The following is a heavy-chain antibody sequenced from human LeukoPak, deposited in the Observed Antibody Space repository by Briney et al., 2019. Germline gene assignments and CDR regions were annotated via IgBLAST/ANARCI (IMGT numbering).Heavy chain of an antibody. CDR3: AREKTRYFEF. J-gene: IGHJ4*02. V-gene: IGHV3-48*03. CDR2: ISRSGSDT. CDR1: GFTFSSYE. Sequence: GGSLRLSCAASGFTFSSYEINWVRQTPGKGLEWVSYISRSGSDTYYADSVKGRFTISRDNDKNSLYLQMNSLRADGTAVYFCAREKTRYFEFWGQGTLVTVSS.